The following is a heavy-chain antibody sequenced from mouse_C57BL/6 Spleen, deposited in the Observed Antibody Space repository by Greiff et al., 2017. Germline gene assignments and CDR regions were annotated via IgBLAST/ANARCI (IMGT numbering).Heavy chain of an antibody. Sequence: VQLQQSGAELVRPGASVTLSCKASGYTFTDYEMHWVMQTPVHGLEWIGAIDPETGGTAYNQKFKGKAILTAAKSSSTAYMELRSLTSEDSAVYYCTRIYYDYAWFAYWGQGTLVTVSA. V-gene: IGHV1-15*01. CDR3: TRIYYDYAWFAY. CDR2: IDPETGGT. CDR1: GYTFTDYE. D-gene: IGHD2-4*01. J-gene: IGHJ3*01.